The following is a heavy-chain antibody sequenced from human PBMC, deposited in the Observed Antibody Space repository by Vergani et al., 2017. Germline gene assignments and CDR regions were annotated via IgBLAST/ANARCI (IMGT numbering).Heavy chain of an antibody. CDR2: IDPSDSYT. CDR1: GSSFTSYW. V-gene: IGHV5-10-1*03. J-gene: IGHJ3*02. D-gene: IGHD5-12*01. CDR3: ARPKYSGYDSYAFDI. Sequence: EVQLVQSGAEVKKPGESLRISCKGSGSSFTSYWISWVRQMPGKGLEWMGRIDPSDSYTNYSPSFKGHVTISADKSISTAYLQWSSLKASDTAMYYCARPKYSGYDSYAFDIWGQGTMVTVSS.